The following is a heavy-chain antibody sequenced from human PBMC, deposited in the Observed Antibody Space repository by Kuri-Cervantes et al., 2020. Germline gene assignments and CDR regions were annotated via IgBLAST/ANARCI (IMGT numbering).Heavy chain of an antibody. CDR3: ARAPQDYYNFWSGSPRYFDL. D-gene: IGHD3-3*01. V-gene: IGHV4-55*01. CDR2: IHHSVST. CDR1: GDSISSGNW. Sequence: SETLSPPFAVSGDSISSGNWCIWVRQPPGKGLEWNGEIHHSVSTYYNPSLKSRITMSVDTSKNQFYLKLSSVTAADTAVYYCARAPQDYYNFWSGSPRYFDLWGRGSPVTVSS. J-gene: IGHJ2*01.